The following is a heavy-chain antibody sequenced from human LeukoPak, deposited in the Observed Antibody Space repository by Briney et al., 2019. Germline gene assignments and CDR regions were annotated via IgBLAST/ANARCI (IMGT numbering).Heavy chain of an antibody. Sequence: GGSLRLSCAASGFTFSSYGMHWVRQAPGKGLEWVAFIRYDGSNKYYADSVKGRFTISRDNSKNTLYLQMNSLRAEDTAVYYCAKFGLLYGSGYFDYSGQGTLVTVSS. CDR3: AKFGLLYGSGYFDY. J-gene: IGHJ4*02. CDR2: IRYDGSNK. V-gene: IGHV3-30*02. D-gene: IGHD3-10*01. CDR1: GFTFSSYG.